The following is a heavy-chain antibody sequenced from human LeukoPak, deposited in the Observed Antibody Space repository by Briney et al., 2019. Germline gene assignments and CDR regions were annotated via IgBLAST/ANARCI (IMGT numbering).Heavy chain of an antibody. CDR2: IYYSGST. D-gene: IGHD4-17*01. Sequence: SETLSLTCTVSGGSISSGGYYWSWIRQHPGKGLEWIGYIYYSGSTYYNPSLKSRVTISVDTSKNQFSLKLSSVTAADTAVYYCARERFNWFDPWGQRTLVTVSS. CDR1: GGSISSGGYY. CDR3: ARERFNWFDP. V-gene: IGHV4-31*03. J-gene: IGHJ5*02.